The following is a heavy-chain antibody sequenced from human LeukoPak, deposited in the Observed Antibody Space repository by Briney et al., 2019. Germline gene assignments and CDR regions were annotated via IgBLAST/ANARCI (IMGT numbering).Heavy chain of an antibody. V-gene: IGHV1-69*04. CDR2: IIPILGIA. CDR1: GGTFSSYA. J-gene: IGHJ6*02. D-gene: IGHD5-24*01. Sequence: SVKVSCKASGGTFSSYAISWVRQAPGQGLEWMGRIIPILGIANYAQKFQGRVTITADKSTSTAYMELSSLRSEDTAVYYCARETNGYNYYYYYGMDVWGQGTTVTVSS. CDR3: ARETNGYNYYYYYGMDV.